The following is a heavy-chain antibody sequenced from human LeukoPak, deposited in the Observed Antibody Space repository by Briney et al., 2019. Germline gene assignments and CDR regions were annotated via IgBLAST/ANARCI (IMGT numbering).Heavy chain of an antibody. Sequence: PGRSLRLSCAASGFTFSSYWMSWVRQAPGKGLEWVANIKQDGSEKYYVDSVKGRFTISRDNAKNSLYLQMNSLRAEDTAVYYCARDLEVVVAATNVFDYWGQGTLVTVSS. CDR1: GFTFSSYW. CDR2: IKQDGSEK. D-gene: IGHD2-15*01. V-gene: IGHV3-7*03. J-gene: IGHJ4*02. CDR3: ARDLEVVVAATNVFDY.